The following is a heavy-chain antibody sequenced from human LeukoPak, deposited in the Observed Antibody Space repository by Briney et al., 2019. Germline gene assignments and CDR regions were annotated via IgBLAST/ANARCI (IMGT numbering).Heavy chain of an antibody. D-gene: IGHD5-18*01. J-gene: IGHJ4*02. CDR2: ITAYNGKT. V-gene: IGHV1-18*01. CDR1: GYTFSGYG. Sequence: GASVKVSCKASGYTFSGYGITWVRQAPGQGLEWMGWITAYNGKTQYPQKVQGRVTMTTDTSTSTAYMELRSLRSDDTAVYFCARGGVKELWPSPFDCWGQGTLVTVSS. CDR3: ARGGVKELWPSPFDC.